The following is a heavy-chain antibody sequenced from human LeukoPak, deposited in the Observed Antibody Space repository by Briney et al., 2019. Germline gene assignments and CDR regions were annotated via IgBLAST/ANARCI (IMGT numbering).Heavy chain of an antibody. CDR1: GFTFSTYN. J-gene: IGHJ6*03. CDR3: ARVLRYCSGGNCYSGGLGYMDV. D-gene: IGHD2-15*01. CDR2: ISRSGSTK. V-gene: IGHV3-48*03. Sequence: PGGSLRLSCAASGFTFSTYNMNWVRQAPGKGLEWVSSISRSGSTKYYADSVKGRLTISRDNAKNSLFLQMNSLRAEDTAVYYCARVLRYCSGGNCYSGGLGYMDVWGKGTTVTISS.